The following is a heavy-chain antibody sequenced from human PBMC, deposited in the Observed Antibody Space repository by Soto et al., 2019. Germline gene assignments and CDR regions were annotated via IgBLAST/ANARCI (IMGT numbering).Heavy chain of an antibody. CDR1: GFTFSTYA. CDR3: AKDGVDQYYRSCYYHYGY. J-gene: IGHJ4*02. D-gene: IGHD2-21*01. CDR2: ISGGGVST. V-gene: IGHV3-23*01. Sequence: EVQLLESGGGLVQPGGSLRLSCVASGFTFSTYAMTWVRQAPGKGLEWVSTISGGGVSTYYADSVRGRVTISRDNYKNMMSLQMKSLRAEDTAVYYCAKDGVDQYYRSCYYHYGYWGQGTLVTVSS.